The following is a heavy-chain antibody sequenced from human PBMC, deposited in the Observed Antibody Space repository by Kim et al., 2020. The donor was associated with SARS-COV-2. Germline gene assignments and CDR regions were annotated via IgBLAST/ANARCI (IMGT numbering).Heavy chain of an antibody. Sequence: SETLSLTCAVYGGSFSGYYWSWIRQPPGKGLEWIGEINHSGSTNYNPSLKSRVTISVDTSKNQFSLKLSSVTAADTAVYYCARGEAEGYCSGGSCKDYYYGMDVWGQGTTVTVSS. CDR2: INHSGST. D-gene: IGHD2-15*01. CDR1: GGSFSGYY. CDR3: ARGEAEGYCSGGSCKDYYYGMDV. J-gene: IGHJ6*02. V-gene: IGHV4-34*01.